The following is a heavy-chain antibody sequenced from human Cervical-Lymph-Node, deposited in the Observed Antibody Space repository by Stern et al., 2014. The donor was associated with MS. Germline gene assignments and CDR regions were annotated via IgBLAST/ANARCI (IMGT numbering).Heavy chain of an antibody. D-gene: IGHD4-23*01. CDR2: IYYSGST. V-gene: IGHV4-59*01. CDR3: ARVGVVTKYYFDY. Sequence: QVQLQESGPGLVKPSETLSLTCTVSGGSISSYYWSWIRQPPGKGLEWIGYIYYSGSTNYNPSLKSRVTISVDTSKNQFSLKLSSVTAADTAVYYCARVGVVTKYYFDYWGQGTLVTVSS. CDR1: GGSISSYY. J-gene: IGHJ4*02.